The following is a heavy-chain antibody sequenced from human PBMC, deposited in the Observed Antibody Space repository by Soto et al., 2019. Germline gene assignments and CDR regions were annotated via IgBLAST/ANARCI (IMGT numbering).Heavy chain of an antibody. Sequence: EVQLVESGGGLVKPGRSLTLSCTASGFTFGDYALSWVRRAPGKGLEWVGSIRSKAYGGTPEYAASVKGRFSISRDDSKSIAYVQMNSLKTEDAAVYYCTRRPRHPLPPFDFWGQGTLVTVSS. CDR1: GFTFGDYA. V-gene: IGHV3-49*04. CDR2: IRSKAYGGTP. D-gene: IGHD6-6*01. J-gene: IGHJ4*02. CDR3: TRRPRHPLPPFDF.